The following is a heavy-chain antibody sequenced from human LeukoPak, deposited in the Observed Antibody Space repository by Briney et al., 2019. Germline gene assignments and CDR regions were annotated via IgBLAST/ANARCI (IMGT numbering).Heavy chain of an antibody. CDR2: ISGRGGST. V-gene: IGHV3-23*01. D-gene: IGHD2-8*01. CDR3: AKGPATGLSTNFDD. CDR1: GFTFSSYA. Sequence: PGESLRLSCAASGFTFSSYAVSWVRQAPGKGLEWVSLISGRGGSTYYADSVKGRFTVSRDNSKNTLYVQMNNLRAEDTAVYYCAKGPATGLSTNFDDWGQGTLVTVSS. J-gene: IGHJ4*02.